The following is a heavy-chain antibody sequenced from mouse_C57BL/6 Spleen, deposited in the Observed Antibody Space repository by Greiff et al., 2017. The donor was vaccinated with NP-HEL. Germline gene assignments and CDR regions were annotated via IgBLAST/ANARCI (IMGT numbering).Heavy chain of an antibody. CDR2: ISSGSSTI. CDR1: GFTFSDYG. V-gene: IGHV5-17*01. Sequence: EVQLVESGGGLVKPGGSLKLSCAASGFTFSDYGMHWVRQAPEKGLEWVAYISSGSSTIYYADTVKGRFTISRDNAKNTLFLQMTSLRSEDTAMYYCAREDDYFYYAMDYWGQGTSVTVSS. J-gene: IGHJ4*01. CDR3: AREDDYFYYAMDY. D-gene: IGHD2-4*01.